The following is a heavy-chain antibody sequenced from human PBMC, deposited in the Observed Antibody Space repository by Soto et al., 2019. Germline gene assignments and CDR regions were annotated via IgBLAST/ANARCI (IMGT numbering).Heavy chain of an antibody. D-gene: IGHD3-22*01. CDR3: AMYYYDSSGPPDIYGMDV. Sequence: PGGSLRLSCAASGFTFSSYGMHWVRQAPGKGLEWVAVIWYDGSNKYYADSVKGRFTISRDNSKNTLYLQMNSLRAEDTAVYYCAMYYYDSSGPPDIYGMDVWGQGTTVTVSS. J-gene: IGHJ6*02. V-gene: IGHV3-33*01. CDR2: IWYDGSNK. CDR1: GFTFSSYG.